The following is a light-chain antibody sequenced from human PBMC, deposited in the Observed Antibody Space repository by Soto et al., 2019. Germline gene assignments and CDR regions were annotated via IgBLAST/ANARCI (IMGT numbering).Light chain of an antibody. CDR3: QSYDSSHVV. V-gene: IGLV1-40*01. CDR2: GNS. CDR1: SSNIGAGYD. J-gene: IGLJ2*01. Sequence: QSVLTQPPSVSGAPGQRVTISCTGSSSNIGAGYDVHWYQQLPGTAPKLLIYGNSNRPSGVPDRFSGSKSGTSASLAITGHQAEYEADYYCQSYDSSHVVFGRGTKLTVL.